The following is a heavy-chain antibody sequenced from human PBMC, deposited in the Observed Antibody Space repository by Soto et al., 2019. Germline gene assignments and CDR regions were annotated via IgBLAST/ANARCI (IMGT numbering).Heavy chain of an antibody. V-gene: IGHV4-31*03. J-gene: IGHJ4*02. CDR3: GREGYGAS. Sequence: QVQLQDSGPGLVKPSQTLSLTCTVSGASISSGGYWWSWIRQHPGKGLEWIGYISYSGITYYNPSLKSRVSILADTSKNQFSLKLTSVTAADTAVYYCGREGYGASWGQGTLVTVSS. CDR2: ISYSGIT. D-gene: IGHD5-12*01. CDR1: GASISSGGYW.